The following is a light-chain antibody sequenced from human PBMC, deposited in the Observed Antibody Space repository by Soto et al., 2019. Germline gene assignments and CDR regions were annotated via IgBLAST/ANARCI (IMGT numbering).Light chain of an antibody. CDR2: CAS. CDR3: QQYNNWPPLT. Sequence: EIVMTQSPATLSVSPGERATLSCRASQSVSSNLAWYQQKPGQAPRLLIYCASTSGTGIPARFSGSGCGTEFTLTISSLQYEDFAVYYCQQYNNWPPLTFGGGTKVEIK. J-gene: IGKJ4*01. CDR1: QSVSSN. V-gene: IGKV3-15*01.